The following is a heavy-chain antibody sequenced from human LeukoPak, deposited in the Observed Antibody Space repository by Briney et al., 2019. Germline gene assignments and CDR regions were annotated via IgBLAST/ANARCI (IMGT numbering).Heavy chain of an antibody. J-gene: IGHJ4*02. CDR1: GFSFSSYW. V-gene: IGHV3-7*04. D-gene: IGHD2-15*01. Sequence: GGSLRLSCAASGFSFSSYWMSWVRHAPGKGLERVANIKQDGSEKYYVDSVKGRFTISRDNAKNSLYLQMNSLRAEDTAVYYCARDWNYCSGGSCYEVYWGQGTLVTVSS. CDR3: ARDWNYCSGGSCYEVY. CDR2: IKQDGSEK.